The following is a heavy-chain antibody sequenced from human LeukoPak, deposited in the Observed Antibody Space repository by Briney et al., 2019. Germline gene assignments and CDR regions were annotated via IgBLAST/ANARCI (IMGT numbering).Heavy chain of an antibody. CDR2: PSGSGDTT. CDR3: AKDRRVGCSTTTCYLFDS. Sequence: PGGSLRLSCAASGFTVSSNYMSWVRQAPGKGLEWISGPSGSGDTTYYADSAKGWLTISRDNSQNTLYLQMNSLRAEDTAVYYCAKDRRVGCSTTTCYLFDSSGQGTLVTVSS. CDR1: GFTVSSNY. J-gene: IGHJ4*02. V-gene: IGHV3-23*01. D-gene: IGHD2-2*01.